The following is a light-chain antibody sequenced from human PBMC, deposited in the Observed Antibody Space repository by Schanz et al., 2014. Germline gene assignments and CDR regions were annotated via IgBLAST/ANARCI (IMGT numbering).Light chain of an antibody. CDR3: QSFDSSLTL. CDR2: DVT. Sequence: QSALTQPPSASGSPGQSVTISCTGTSSDVGGYKYVSWYQQHPGKAPKLMIYDVTKRPSGVPDRFSGSKSGNTASLTVSGLQAEDEAVYYCQSFDSSLTLFGGGTKLTVL. CDR1: SSDVGGYKY. J-gene: IGLJ2*01. V-gene: IGLV2-8*01.